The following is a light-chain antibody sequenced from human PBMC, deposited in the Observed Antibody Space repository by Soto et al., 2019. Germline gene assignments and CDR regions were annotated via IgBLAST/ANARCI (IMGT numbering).Light chain of an antibody. J-gene: IGKJ2*01. V-gene: IGKV2-24*01. CDR3: MQATEYPPYT. Sequence: DLVLTQTPLSSPVTLGQPASISCRSSQSLLHSDGETYLSWLQQRPGQPPRLLIYKISNRFSGXPXRXXGSGAGTDFTLKISRVEAEDVGIYYCMQATEYPPYTFGQGTKLEIK. CDR1: QSLLHSDGETY. CDR2: KIS.